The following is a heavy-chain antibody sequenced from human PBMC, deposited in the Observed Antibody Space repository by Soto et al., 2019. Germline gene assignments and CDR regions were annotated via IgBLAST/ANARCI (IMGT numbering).Heavy chain of an antibody. CDR1: GYTFSDYY. Sequence: ASVKVSCKASGYTFSDYYMHWVRQAPGQGLEWMGWINANSGGTTYAQKFQGRVTMTRDTSTSTAYMELSRLSSDDTAIYYCARLQIEVAGSNWGQGTQVTVSP. D-gene: IGHD6-19*01. CDR2: INANSGGT. CDR3: ARLQIEVAGSN. V-gene: IGHV1-2*02. J-gene: IGHJ4*02.